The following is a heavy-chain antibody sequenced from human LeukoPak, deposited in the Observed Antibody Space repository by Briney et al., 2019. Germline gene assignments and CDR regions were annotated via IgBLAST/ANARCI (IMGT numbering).Heavy chain of an antibody. D-gene: IGHD6-19*01. Sequence: PGGSLRLSCAATGFTFSDYYMSWIRQAPGKGLEWVSYISRSSGSIYYADSVKGRFTISRDNAKNSLYLQMNSLRAEDTAVYYCALRDSGPRRSFDHWGQGTLVTVSS. V-gene: IGHV3-11*04. CDR2: ISRSSGSI. CDR3: ALRDSGPRRSFDH. CDR1: GFTFSDYY. J-gene: IGHJ4*02.